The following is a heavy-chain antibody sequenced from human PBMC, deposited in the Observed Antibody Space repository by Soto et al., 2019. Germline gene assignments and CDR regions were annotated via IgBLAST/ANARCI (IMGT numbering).Heavy chain of an antibody. D-gene: IGHD4-4*01. CDR2: IFANGHT. J-gene: IGHJ5*02. Sequence: PSETLSLTCIVSGGSISEKYWNWVRQPPGKGLEWIGLIFANGHTDYNPSLKGRVTMSVDASKNQFSLRLTSMTAADTAVYYCVASLAVSGLNWLDPWGRGTLVTVSS. CDR3: VASLAVSGLNWLDP. V-gene: IGHV4-4*07. CDR1: GGSISEKY.